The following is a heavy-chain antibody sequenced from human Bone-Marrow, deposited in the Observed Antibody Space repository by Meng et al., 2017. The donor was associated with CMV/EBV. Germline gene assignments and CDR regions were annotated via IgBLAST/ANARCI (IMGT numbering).Heavy chain of an antibody. CDR1: GFTFSSYA. V-gene: IGHV3-30-3*01. J-gene: IGHJ4*02. D-gene: IGHD1-26*01. CDR2: ISYDGSNK. CDR3: ARVGIVGATADY. Sequence: CAASGFTFSSYAMHWVRQAPGKGLEWVAVISYDGSNKYYADSVKGRFTISRDNSKNTLYLQMNSLRAEDTAVYYCARVGIVGATADYWGQGTLVTVSS.